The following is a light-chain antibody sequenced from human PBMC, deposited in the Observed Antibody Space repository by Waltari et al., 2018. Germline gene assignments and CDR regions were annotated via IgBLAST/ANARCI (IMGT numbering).Light chain of an antibody. V-gene: IGLV3-21*04. Sequence: SYVLTQPPSGSVAPGKTARISCGGTNIGSKSVHWYQQKPGQAPVLVIYYDSDRPSGIPERFSGSNSGNTATLTISRVEAGDEADYYCQVWDSSSDHVVFGGGTKLTVL. CDR2: YDS. CDR3: QVWDSSSDHVV. CDR1: NIGSKS. J-gene: IGLJ2*01.